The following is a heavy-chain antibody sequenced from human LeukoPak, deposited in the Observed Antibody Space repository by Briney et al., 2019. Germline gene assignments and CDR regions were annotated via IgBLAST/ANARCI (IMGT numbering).Heavy chain of an antibody. CDR2: IKQDGSEK. CDR1: GFTFSSYW. Sequence: GGSLRLSCAASGFTFSSYWMSWVRQAPGKGLEWVANIKQDGSEKYYVDSVKGRFTISRDNAKNSLYLQMNSLRAEDTAVYYCAGAPPPYYDFWSGYYIRKEYYFDYWGQGTLVTVSS. D-gene: IGHD3-3*01. V-gene: IGHV3-7*03. CDR3: AGAPPPYYDFWSGYYIRKEYYFDY. J-gene: IGHJ4*02.